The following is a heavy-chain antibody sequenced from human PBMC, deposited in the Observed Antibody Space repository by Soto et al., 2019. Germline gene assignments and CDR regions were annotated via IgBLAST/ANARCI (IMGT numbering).Heavy chain of an antibody. J-gene: IGHJ4*02. CDR2: ISYDGDVK. CDR1: GFMFETHA. V-gene: IGHV3-30-3*01. Sequence: QVQLVESGGGVVRPGRSLRLSCAASGFMFETHAMQWVRQAPGKGLEWVALISYDGDVKFYGDSVKGRFTISRDNSKNTLSLEMNSLTAEDTAVYYCARDHYSTSSPQLDDWGQGTLVTVSS. D-gene: IGHD1-26*01. CDR3: ARDHYSTSSPQLDD.